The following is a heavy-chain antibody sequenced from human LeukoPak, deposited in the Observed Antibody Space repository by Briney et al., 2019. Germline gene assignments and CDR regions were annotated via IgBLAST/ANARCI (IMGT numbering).Heavy chain of an antibody. D-gene: IGHD3-10*01. CDR3: ARERGSTQCFAY. Sequence: GASVKVSCKASGYTFTSYLIRWVRQAPGQGPEWMGVMYTSGGGTTYAQKFQGRVTMTRDTSTSTVYMELSSLRFEDTAVYYCARERGSTQCFAYWGQGTLVTVSS. V-gene: IGHV1-46*01. J-gene: IGHJ4*02. CDR1: GYTFTSYL. CDR2: MYTSGGGT.